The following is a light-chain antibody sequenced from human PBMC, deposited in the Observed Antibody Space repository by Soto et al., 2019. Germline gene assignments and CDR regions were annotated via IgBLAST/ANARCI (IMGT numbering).Light chain of an antibody. Sequence: DIVMTQSPLSLSVTPGEPASISCRSSQSLLYSNGNNYLDWYLQRPGQSPQLLIYLGSNRASGVPDRFSGSGSRTDFTLKISRVEAEDVGVYYCMQALQSRTFGQGTKVEIK. CDR3: MQALQSRT. V-gene: IGKV2-28*01. J-gene: IGKJ1*01. CDR2: LGS. CDR1: QSLLYSNGNNY.